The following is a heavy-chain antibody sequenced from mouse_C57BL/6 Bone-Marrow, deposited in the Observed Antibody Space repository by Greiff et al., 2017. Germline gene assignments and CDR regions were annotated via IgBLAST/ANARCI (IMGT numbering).Heavy chain of an antibody. D-gene: IGHD2-4*01. CDR3: ARKGMITTGYYYAMDY. Sequence: VQLQQSGAELVRPGTSVKMSCKASGYTFTTYWIGWAKQRPGHGLEWIGDIYPGGGYTNYNEKFKGKATLTADKSSSTAYMQFSSLTSEDSAIYYCARKGMITTGYYYAMDYWGQGTSVTVSS. CDR2: IYPGGGYT. J-gene: IGHJ4*01. V-gene: IGHV1-63*01. CDR1: GYTFTTYW.